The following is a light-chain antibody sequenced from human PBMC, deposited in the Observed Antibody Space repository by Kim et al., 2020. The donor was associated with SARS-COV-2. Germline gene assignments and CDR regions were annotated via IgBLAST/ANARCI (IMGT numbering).Light chain of an antibody. CDR1: KTVTTY. CDR2: DAS. CDR3: QQSYSKTWT. J-gene: IGKJ1*01. Sequence: DIQMTQSPSSLSASVADRVTITCRASKTVTTYLNWYQQKPGKAPNLLIYDASKLHDGVPSRFSGSGSGTDFTLTISSLQPEDFATYYCQQSYSKTWTFGQGTKVDIK. V-gene: IGKV1-39*01.